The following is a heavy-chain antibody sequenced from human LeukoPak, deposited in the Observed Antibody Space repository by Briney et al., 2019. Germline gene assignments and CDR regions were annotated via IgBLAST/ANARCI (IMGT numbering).Heavy chain of an antibody. CDR2: IYTSGST. CDR3: ARDRLRWPKIDY. V-gene: IGHV4-4*07. J-gene: IGHJ4*02. Sequence: SETLSLTCTVSGGSISYFYWSWIRQPAGKGLEWIGRIYTSGSTNYNPSLKSRVTISVETSKNQFSLKLSSVTAGDTAVYYCARDRLRWPKIDYWGQGILVTVSS. D-gene: IGHD4-23*01. CDR1: GGSISYFY.